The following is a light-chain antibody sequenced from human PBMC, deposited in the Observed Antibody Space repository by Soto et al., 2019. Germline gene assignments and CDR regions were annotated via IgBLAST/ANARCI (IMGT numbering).Light chain of an antibody. V-gene: IGKV1-33*01. J-gene: IGKJ4*01. Sequence: DIPMTQSPSSLSASVGDRVTITCQASQDMSNYLNWYQQKPGKAPKLLIYDASNLETGVPSRFSGSGSGTDFTFTISSLQPEDIATYYCQQYDNLPRTFGGGTKVEIK. CDR2: DAS. CDR1: QDMSNY. CDR3: QQYDNLPRT.